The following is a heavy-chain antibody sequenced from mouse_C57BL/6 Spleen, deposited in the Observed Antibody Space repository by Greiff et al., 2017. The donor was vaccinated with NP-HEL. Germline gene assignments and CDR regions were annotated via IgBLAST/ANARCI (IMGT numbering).Heavy chain of an antibody. CDR3: ARVGGKYFDY. Sequence: EVHLVESGGGLVQPGGSLSLSCAASGFTFTDYYMSWVRQPPGKALEWLGFIRNKANGYTTEYSASVKGRFTISRDNSQSILYLQMNALRAEDSATYYCARVGGKYFDYWGQGTTLTVSS. CDR2: IRNKANGYTT. J-gene: IGHJ2*01. V-gene: IGHV7-3*01. CDR1: GFTFTDYY.